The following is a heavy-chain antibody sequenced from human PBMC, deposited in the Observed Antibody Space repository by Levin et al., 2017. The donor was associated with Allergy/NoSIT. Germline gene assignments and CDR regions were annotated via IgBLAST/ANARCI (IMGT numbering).Heavy chain of an antibody. J-gene: IGHJ4*02. V-gene: IGHV3-7*01. CDR1: GFTFVTHW. CDR2: IKPDGSEK. D-gene: IGHD6-13*01. CDR3: ARGGSSWYSG. Sequence: SCAASGFTFVTHWMSWVRQAPGKGLEWVATIKPDGSEKYYVDSVKGRFTISRDNAKNSLYLQMNSLRVEDTAVYYCARGGSSWYSGWGQGTLVTVSS.